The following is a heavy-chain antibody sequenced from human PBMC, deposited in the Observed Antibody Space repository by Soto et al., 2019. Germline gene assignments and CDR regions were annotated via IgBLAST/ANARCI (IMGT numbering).Heavy chain of an antibody. CDR1: GGSISSYY. J-gene: IGHJ5*02. Sequence: QVQLQESGPGLVKPSETLSLTCTVSGGSISSYYWSWIRQPPGKGLEWIGYIYYSGSTNYNPSLKSRVTLSVDTSRNPFSLKLSSVTAADTAVYYCAREVSGYCGGGSCHNWFDPWGQGTLVTVSS. CDR2: IYYSGST. D-gene: IGHD2-15*01. CDR3: AREVSGYCGGGSCHNWFDP. V-gene: IGHV4-59*01.